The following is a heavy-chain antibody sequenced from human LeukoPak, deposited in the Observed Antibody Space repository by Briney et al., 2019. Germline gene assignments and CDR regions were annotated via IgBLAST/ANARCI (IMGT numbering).Heavy chain of an antibody. CDR2: ISTNGGST. V-gene: IGHV3-64*01. D-gene: IGHD2-2*01. Sequence: GGSLRLSCTASGFIFRSYNMHWVRQAPGKGLEYVSSISTNGGSTYYANSVKGRFTISRDNSKNTVYLHMNSLRAEDTALYYCAKDMQAANWGQGTLVTVSS. CDR3: AKDMQAAN. CDR1: GFIFRSYN. J-gene: IGHJ4*02.